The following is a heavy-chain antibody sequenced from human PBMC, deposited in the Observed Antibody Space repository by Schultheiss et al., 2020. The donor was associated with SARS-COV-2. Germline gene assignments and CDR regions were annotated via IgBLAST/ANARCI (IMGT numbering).Heavy chain of an antibody. Sequence: ESLKISCAVYGGSFSGYYWSWIRQPPGKGLEWIGEINHSGSTNYNPSLKSRVTISLDTSKNQFSLNLTAVTAADTAVYYCARRQFYYYGMDVWGQGTTVTVSS. CDR2: INHSGST. V-gene: IGHV4-34*01. CDR3: ARRQFYYYGMDV. CDR1: GGSFSGYY. D-gene: IGHD5-24*01. J-gene: IGHJ6*02.